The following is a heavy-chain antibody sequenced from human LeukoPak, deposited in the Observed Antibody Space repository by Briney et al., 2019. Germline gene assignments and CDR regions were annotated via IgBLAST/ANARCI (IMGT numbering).Heavy chain of an antibody. CDR1: GGSISSSSYY. CDR2: IYYSGST. V-gene: IGHV4-39*01. J-gene: IGHJ2*01. Sequence: SETLSLTCTVSGGSISSSSYYWGWIRQPPGKGLEWIGSIYYSGSTYYNPSLKSRVAISVDTSKNQFSLKLSSVTAADTAVYYCARQPDYGDLYWYFDLWGRGTLVTVSS. D-gene: IGHD4-17*01. CDR3: ARQPDYGDLYWYFDL.